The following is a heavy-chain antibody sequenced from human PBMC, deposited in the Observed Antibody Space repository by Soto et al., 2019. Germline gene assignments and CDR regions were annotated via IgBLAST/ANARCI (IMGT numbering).Heavy chain of an antibody. J-gene: IGHJ4*02. V-gene: IGHV2-5*02. D-gene: IGHD6-19*01. CDR1: GFSLTTSGVG. Sequence: SGPTLVNPTQTLTLTCTFSGFSLTTSGVGVGWIRQPSGKALECLALIYWDNDKRYSPSLKTRLTITKDTSKNQVVLTMTNMDPVDTATYYCAHTRTIAVAAPFDYWGQGTLVTVSS. CDR2: IYWDNDK. CDR3: AHTRTIAVAAPFDY.